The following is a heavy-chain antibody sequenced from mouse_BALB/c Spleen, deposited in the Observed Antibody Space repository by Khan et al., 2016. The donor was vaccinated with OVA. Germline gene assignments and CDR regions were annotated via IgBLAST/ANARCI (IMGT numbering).Heavy chain of an antibody. CDR1: GFTLSAYG. CDR2: INSDGGYT. Sequence: EVELVESGGDLVKPGGSLRLSCAASGFTLSAYGMAWVRQAPDKRLEWVATINSDGGYTYYSDTVKGRFTISRNNTDNTLSLQMSSLKSEDTAIYYCASHLTGSFAYWGQGTLVTVSA. V-gene: IGHV5-6*01. D-gene: IGHD4-1*01. CDR3: ASHLTGSFAY. J-gene: IGHJ3*01.